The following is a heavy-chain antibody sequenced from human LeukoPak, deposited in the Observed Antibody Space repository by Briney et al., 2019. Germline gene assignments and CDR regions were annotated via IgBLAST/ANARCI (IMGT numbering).Heavy chain of an antibody. CDR3: ARGGGFLEALFDI. V-gene: IGHV4-38-2*02. J-gene: IGHJ3*02. D-gene: IGHD3-3*01. CDR2: FYHSGGP. CDR1: GYSISSGYY. Sequence: SETLSLTCTVSGYSISSGYYWGWIRQPPGKGLEWIGNFYHSGGPYYTPSLKSRVTISLDTSRNQFSLILSSVTAADTAVYYCARGGGFLEALFDIWGQGTMVTVSS.